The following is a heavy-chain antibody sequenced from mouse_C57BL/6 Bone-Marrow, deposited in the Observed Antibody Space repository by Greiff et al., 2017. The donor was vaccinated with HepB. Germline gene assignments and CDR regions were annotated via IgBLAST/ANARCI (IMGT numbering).Heavy chain of an antibody. CDR1: GYTFTSYW. CDR3: ARSPHYDYDRNWYFDV. V-gene: IGHV1-64*01. D-gene: IGHD2-4*01. Sequence: QVQLQQPGAELVKPGASVKLSCKASGYTFTSYWMHWVKQRPGQGLEWIGMIHPNSGSTNYNEKFKSKATLTVDKSSSTAYMQLSSLTSEDSAVYYCARSPHYDYDRNWYFDVWGTGTTVTVSS. J-gene: IGHJ1*03. CDR2: IHPNSGST.